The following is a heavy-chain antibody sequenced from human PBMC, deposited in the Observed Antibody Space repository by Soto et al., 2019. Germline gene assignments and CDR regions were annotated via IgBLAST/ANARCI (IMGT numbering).Heavy chain of an antibody. Sequence: SETLSLTCTVSGGSISSYYWSWIRQPPGKGLEWIGCIYYSGSTNYKPSLNPSLKSRVTISVDTSKNQFSLKLSSVTATDTAVYYCARERGYNYGYGLDYWGQGTLVTVSS. CDR3: ARERGYNYGYGLDY. CDR1: GGSISSYY. J-gene: IGHJ4*02. CDR2: IYYSGST. D-gene: IGHD5-18*01. V-gene: IGHV4-59*12.